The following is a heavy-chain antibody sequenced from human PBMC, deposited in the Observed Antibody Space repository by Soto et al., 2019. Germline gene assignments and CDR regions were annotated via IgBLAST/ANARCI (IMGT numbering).Heavy chain of an antibody. Sequence: QVELVESGGGVVQPGRSLRLSCAASGFSFSNFGMHWVRQAPGKGLEWVAAISADGSDKYFSGSVKGRFTISRDNSKSTLFLQMNSLRVEDTAVYYCVKGSDVARQELDYWGQGTLVTVSS. D-gene: IGHD3-3*01. V-gene: IGHV3-30*18. J-gene: IGHJ4*02. CDR3: VKGSDVARQELDY. CDR2: ISADGSDK. CDR1: GFSFSNFG.